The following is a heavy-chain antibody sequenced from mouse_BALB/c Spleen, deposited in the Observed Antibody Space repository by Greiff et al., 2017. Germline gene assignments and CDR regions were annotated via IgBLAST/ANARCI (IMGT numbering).Heavy chain of an antibody. CDR3: ARNDPGE. CDR1: GYTFTDYW. CDR2: IDTSDSYT. J-gene: IGHJ2*01. D-gene: IGHD2-3*01. Sequence: QVQLQQPGAELVMPGASVKMSCKASGYTFTDYWMHWVKQRPGQGLEWIGAIDTSDSYTSYNQKFKGKATLTVDESSSTAYMQLSSLTSEDSAVYYCARNDPGEWGKGTTRTVAS. V-gene: IGHV1-69*01.